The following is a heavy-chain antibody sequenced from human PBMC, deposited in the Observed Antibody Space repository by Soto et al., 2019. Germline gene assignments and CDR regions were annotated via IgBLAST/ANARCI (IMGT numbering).Heavy chain of an antibody. CDR3: ASQRYNGDFWSGYYFDY. Sequence: GGSLRLSCAASGFAVSSNYMSCVRQAPGKGLEWVSVIYSGGSTYYADSVKGRFTISRDNSKNTLYLQMNSLRAEDTAVYYCASQRYNGDFWSGYYFDYWGQGTLVTVSS. CDR1: GFAVSSNY. D-gene: IGHD3-3*01. J-gene: IGHJ4*02. CDR2: IYSGGST. V-gene: IGHV3-66*04.